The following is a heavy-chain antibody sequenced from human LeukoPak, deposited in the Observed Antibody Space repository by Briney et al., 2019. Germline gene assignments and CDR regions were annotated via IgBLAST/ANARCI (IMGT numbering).Heavy chain of an antibody. CDR1: GFSISSYW. D-gene: IGHD4-11*01. Sequence: GGSLRLSCAASGFSISSYWMHWVRHVPGKGLVWVSRISPDGSTTGYADSVKGRFTASRDNARNTLYLQINSLRAEDSAVYYCTRDRTTITLFELWGQGTLVTVSS. CDR3: TRDRTTITLFEL. V-gene: IGHV3-74*01. J-gene: IGHJ4*02. CDR2: ISPDGSTT.